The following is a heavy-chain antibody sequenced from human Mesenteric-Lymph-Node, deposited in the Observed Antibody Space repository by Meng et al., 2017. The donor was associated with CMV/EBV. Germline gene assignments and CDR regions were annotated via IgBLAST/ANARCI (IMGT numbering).Heavy chain of an antibody. V-gene: IGHV4-59*12. CDR1: GGSISSYY. CDR3: ARDKAVLKYYFEY. Sequence: SETLSLTCTVSGGSISSYYWSWIRQPPGKGLEWIGYIYYSGSTNYNPSLKSRVTISVDTSKNQFSLKLSSVTAADTAVYFCARDKAVLKYYFEYWGQGTPVTVSS. CDR2: IYYSGST. D-gene: IGHD6-19*01. J-gene: IGHJ4*02.